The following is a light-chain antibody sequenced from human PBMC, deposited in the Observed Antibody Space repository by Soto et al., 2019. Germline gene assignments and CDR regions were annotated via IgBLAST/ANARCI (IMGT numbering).Light chain of an antibody. J-gene: IGKJ1*01. Sequence: DIQMTQSPSSLSASVGDRVTITCRASQRISTYLNWYQQKPGKAPKLLIFGANSLQSGVPSRFSGSAFGTDFTLIISSLQPEDFATYYCQQSYSTPRTFGHGTKVEIK. CDR3: QQSYSTPRT. CDR2: GAN. CDR1: QRISTY. V-gene: IGKV1-39*01.